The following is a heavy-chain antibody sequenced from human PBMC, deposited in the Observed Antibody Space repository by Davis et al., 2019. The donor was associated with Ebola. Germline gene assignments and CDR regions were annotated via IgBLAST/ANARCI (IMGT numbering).Heavy chain of an antibody. CDR1: GYSFTNYW. V-gene: IGHV5-51*01. J-gene: IGHJ4*02. CDR3: ARQPNLYTVFVDY. D-gene: IGHD3-3*01. CDR2: IYPGDSQT. Sequence: GESLKISCKASGYSFTNYWIGWVRQMPGKGLEWMGIIYPGDSQTRYSPSFQGQVTISADKSISTAYLQWSSLKASDTAMYYCARQPNLYTVFVDYWGRGTLVTVSS.